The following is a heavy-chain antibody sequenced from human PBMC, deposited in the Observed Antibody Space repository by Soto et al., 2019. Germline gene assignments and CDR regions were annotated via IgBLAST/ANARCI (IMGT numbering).Heavy chain of an antibody. CDR3: AKDVNGYLGELSPNIDY. D-gene: IGHD3-16*02. CDR2: ISWNSGSI. CDR1: GFTFDDYA. J-gene: IGHJ4*02. V-gene: IGHV3-9*01. Sequence: EVQLVESGGGLVQPGRSLRLSCAASGFTFDDYAMHWVRQAPGKGLEWGSGISWNSGSIGYADSVKGRFTNSRDNAKNSLYLQMNSLRAEDTALYYCAKDVNGYLGELSPNIDYWGQGTLVTVSS.